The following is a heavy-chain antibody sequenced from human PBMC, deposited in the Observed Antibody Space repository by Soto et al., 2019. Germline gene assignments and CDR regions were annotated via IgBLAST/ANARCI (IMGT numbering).Heavy chain of an antibody. V-gene: IGHV4-31*03. J-gene: IGHJ5*02. Sequence: PSETLSLTCTVSGGSISSGNYYWSWIRQHPGKGLEWIGYIYYSGSPYYNPSLKSRVTISVDTSKNQFSLKLSSVTAADTAVYYCARKCTYYYDSSGYSRNNWFDPWGQGTLVTVSS. CDR1: GGSISSGNYY. D-gene: IGHD3-22*01. CDR3: ARKCTYYYDSSGYSRNNWFDP. CDR2: IYYSGSP.